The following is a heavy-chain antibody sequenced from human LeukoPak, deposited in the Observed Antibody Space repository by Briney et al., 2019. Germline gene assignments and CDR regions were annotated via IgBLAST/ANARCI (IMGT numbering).Heavy chain of an antibody. D-gene: IGHD2-15*01. J-gene: IGHJ4*02. Sequence: GESLKISCKGSGYSFTSYWIGWVRQVPGKGLEWMGIIYPGDSDTRYSPPFQGQVTISADKSISTAYLQWSSLKASDSAMYYCARLNSPYCSGGSCYYFDYWGQGTLLTVSS. V-gene: IGHV5-51*01. CDR1: GYSFTSYW. CDR3: ARLNSPYCSGGSCYYFDY. CDR2: IYPGDSDT.